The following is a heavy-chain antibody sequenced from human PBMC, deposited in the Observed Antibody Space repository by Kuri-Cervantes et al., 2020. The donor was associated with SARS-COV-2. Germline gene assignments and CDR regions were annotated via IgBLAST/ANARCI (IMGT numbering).Heavy chain of an antibody. CDR2: TSGSGSYI. CDR3: ARAYGDYVFREGLDS. Sequence: GESLKISCAASGFSLSRYTMNWVRQAPGKALEWVSSTSGSGSYIHYADSVKGRFIISRDNAKNSLYLQMNSLRVEDTALYYCARAYGDYVFREGLDSWGQGTLVTVSS. CDR1: GFSLSRYT. V-gene: IGHV3-21*06. D-gene: IGHD4-17*01. J-gene: IGHJ4*02.